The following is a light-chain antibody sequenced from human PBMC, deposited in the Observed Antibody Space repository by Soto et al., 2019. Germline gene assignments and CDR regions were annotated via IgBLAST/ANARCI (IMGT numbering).Light chain of an antibody. CDR1: QSVLYSSNNKNY. CDR3: QQYESTPPT. J-gene: IGKJ2*01. V-gene: IGKV4-1*01. Sequence: DIVMTQSPDSLAVSLGERATINCKSSQSVLYSSNNKNYLAWYQQRQGQTPKLLIYWASTRESAVPDRFSGGGSGTDFPRTIARLPPEHVAVSYCQQYESTPPTFGQGTKLEI. CDR2: WAS.